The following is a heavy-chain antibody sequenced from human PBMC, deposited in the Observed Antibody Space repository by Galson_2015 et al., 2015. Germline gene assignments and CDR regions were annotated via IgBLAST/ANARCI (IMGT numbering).Heavy chain of an antibody. CDR2: IYYTGSS. J-gene: IGHJ5*02. CDR3: ASGEDCGSGHDR. V-gene: IGHV4-39*07. CDR1: GGSITMIYY. D-gene: IGHD3-3*01. Sequence: SETLSLTCTVSGGSITMIYYWSWIRQHPGKGLEWIGSIYYTGSSYYNPSLKSRVAMSVDTSKNQFSVKLSSVTAADTAVYYCASGEDCGSGHDRWGQGTRVTVSS.